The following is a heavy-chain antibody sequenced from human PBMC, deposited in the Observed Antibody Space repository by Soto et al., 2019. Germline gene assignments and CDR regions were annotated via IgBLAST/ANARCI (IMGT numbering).Heavy chain of an antibody. CDR1: GGTFSSYA. J-gene: IGHJ6*02. CDR3: ATMKGGYQYYCYGMDV. Sequence: QVQLVQSGAEVKKPGSSVKVSCKASGGTFSSYAISWVRQAPGQGLEWMGGIIPIFGTANYAQKFQGRVTITADESTSTAYMELRSLRSEDTAVYYCATMKGGYQYYCYGMDVWGHGTTVTVAS. CDR2: IIPIFGTA. V-gene: IGHV1-69*12. D-gene: IGHD3-16*02.